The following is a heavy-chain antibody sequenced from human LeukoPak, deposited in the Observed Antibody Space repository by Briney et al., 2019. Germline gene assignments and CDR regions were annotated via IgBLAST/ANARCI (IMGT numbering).Heavy chain of an antibody. CDR3: ARDFKGYNDY. D-gene: IGHD1-14*01. CDR1: GFTFSTYG. V-gene: IGHV3-66*01. J-gene: IGHJ4*02. CDR2: IYSGGST. Sequence: GGSLRLSCAASGFTFSTYGMSWVRQAPGKGLEWVSVIYSGGSTYYADSVKGRFTISRDNSKNTLYLQMNSLRAEDTAVYYCARDFKGYNDYWGQGTLVTVSS.